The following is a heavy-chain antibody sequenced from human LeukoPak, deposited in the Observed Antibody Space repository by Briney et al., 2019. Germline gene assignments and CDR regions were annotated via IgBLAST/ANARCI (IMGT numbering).Heavy chain of an antibody. CDR3: ARGGSYSGWYNWFDP. V-gene: IGHV1-2*02. CDR2: INPNSGGT. CDR1: GYTFTGYY. J-gene: IGHJ5*02. Sequence: ASVKVSCKASGYTFTGYYMHWVRQAPGQGLEWMGWINPNSGGTNYAQKFQGRVTMTRDTSISTAYMELSRLRSDDTAVYYCARGGSYSGWYNWFDPWGQGTLVTVSS. D-gene: IGHD1-26*01.